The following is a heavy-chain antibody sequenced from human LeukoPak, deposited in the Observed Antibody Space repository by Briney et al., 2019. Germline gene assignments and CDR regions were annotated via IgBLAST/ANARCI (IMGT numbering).Heavy chain of an antibody. Sequence: SETLSLTCTVSGGSISSHYWSWIRQSPGKGLEWIGDFSYSGSSNYNPSLESRVTMSLDTSKNQFSLKLTSVTAADTAVYYCARDIEAVAGLDGGVGWFDPWGQGTLVTVSS. CDR1: GGSISSHY. D-gene: IGHD6-13*01. CDR2: FSYSGSS. J-gene: IGHJ5*02. V-gene: IGHV4-59*11. CDR3: ARDIEAVAGLDGGVGWFDP.